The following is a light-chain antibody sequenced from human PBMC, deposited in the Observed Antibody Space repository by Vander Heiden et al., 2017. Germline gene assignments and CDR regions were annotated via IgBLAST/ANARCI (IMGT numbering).Light chain of an antibody. CDR1: QPIITY. Sequence: IPMTPSRSSLSASVADIVPITCRASQPIITYLNWYQEKPEKAPNLLIYATYNLQSGVPSRFSGSGSGPDCTLTIRSVQPEDFATYFCQQSYSVPWTFGQGTKVEIK. CDR3: QQSYSVPWT. CDR2: ATY. V-gene: IGKV1-39*01. J-gene: IGKJ1*01.